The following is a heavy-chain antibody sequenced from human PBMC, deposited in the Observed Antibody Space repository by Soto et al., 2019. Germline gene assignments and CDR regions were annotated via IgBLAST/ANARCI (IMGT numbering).Heavy chain of an antibody. V-gene: IGHV3-33*01. CDR2: IWYDGSNK. CDR3: ARDGVEYSGYDIDH. J-gene: IGHJ4*02. Sequence: QVQLVESGGGVVQPGGSLRLSCAVSGFTFRRHAMHWVRQAPGKGLEWVAVIWYDGSNKNYPDSVKGRFTISRDDSRNTLYLQMHSLRPEDTAVYYCARDGVEYSGYDIDHWGQGTLVTVAS. D-gene: IGHD5-12*01. CDR1: GFTFRRHA.